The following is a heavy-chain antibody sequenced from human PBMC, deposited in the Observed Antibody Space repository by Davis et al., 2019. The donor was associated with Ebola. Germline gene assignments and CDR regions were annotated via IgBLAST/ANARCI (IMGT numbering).Heavy chain of an antibody. Sequence: GESLKISCKASGYRFTNYWIGWVRQMPGRGLQWMGIIYPDDSDTTYSPSFQGQITISADRSISTAYLQWSGLKASDTAMYYCAVSWMVNYGGGMDVWGQGTTVTVSS. J-gene: IGHJ6*02. V-gene: IGHV5-51*01. CDR2: IYPDDSDT. CDR3: AVSWMVNYGGGMDV. CDR1: GYRFTNYW. D-gene: IGHD4-23*01.